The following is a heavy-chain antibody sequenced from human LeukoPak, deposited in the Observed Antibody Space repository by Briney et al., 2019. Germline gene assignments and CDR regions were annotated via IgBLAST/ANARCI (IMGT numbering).Heavy chain of an antibody. Sequence: GGSLRLSCAASGVTFSSDWMSWVRQAPGKGLEWVANIKQDGSEKYYVDSVKGRFTISRDYAKNSLYLQMNSLRAEDTAVYYCARDPSEYYYDSSGYPSDYWGQGTLVTVSS. CDR2: IKQDGSEK. V-gene: IGHV3-7*01. D-gene: IGHD3-22*01. CDR3: ARDPSEYYYDSSGYPSDY. CDR1: GVTFSSDW. J-gene: IGHJ4*02.